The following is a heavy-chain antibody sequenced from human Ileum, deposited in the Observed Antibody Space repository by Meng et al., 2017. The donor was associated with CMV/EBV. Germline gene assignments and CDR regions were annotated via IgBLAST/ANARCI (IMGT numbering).Heavy chain of an antibody. J-gene: IGHJ1*01. CDR2: IYWDDDK. Sequence: ITLKGSGPTLGKPTQTRTLTGTFSGFSLSTSGVGVGWIRQPPGKALEWLALIYWDDDKRYSPSLKSRLTITKDTSKNQVVLTMTNMDPVDTATYYCAHRRGIEEYFQHWGQGTLVTVSS. CDR1: GFSLSTSGVG. CDR3: AHRRGIEEYFQH. V-gene: IGHV2-5*02. D-gene: IGHD6-13*01.